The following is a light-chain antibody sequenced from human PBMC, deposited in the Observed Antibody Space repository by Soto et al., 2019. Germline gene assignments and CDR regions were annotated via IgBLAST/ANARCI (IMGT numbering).Light chain of an antibody. CDR3: HQYESTPPT. Sequence: DIVMTQSPDSLAVSLGGRATINCKSSQSVLYSSNNKNYLAWYQQRPGQPPKLLIYWASTRQSGVPDRFSGSGSGTDFTLPITSLQAEDVAVYYCHQYESTPPTFGQGTKLEIK. J-gene: IGKJ2*01. CDR2: WAS. CDR1: QSVLYSSNNKNY. V-gene: IGKV4-1*01.